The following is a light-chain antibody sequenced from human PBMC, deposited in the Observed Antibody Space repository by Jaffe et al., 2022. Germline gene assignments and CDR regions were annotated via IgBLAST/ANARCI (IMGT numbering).Light chain of an antibody. V-gene: IGLV2-11*01. CDR1: SSDVGGYKY. J-gene: IGLJ2*01. Sequence: QSALTQPRSVSGSPGQSVTISCTGTSSDVGGYKYVSWYQQHPGKAPKLMIYDVSKRPSGVPDRFSGSKSGNTASLTISGLQAEDEADYYCCSYAGSYSNVFGGGTKLTVL. CDR3: CSYAGSYSNV. CDR2: DVS.